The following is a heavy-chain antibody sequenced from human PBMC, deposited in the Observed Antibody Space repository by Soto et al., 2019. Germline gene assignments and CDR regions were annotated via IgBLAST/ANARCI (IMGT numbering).Heavy chain of an antibody. CDR2: IYPGDSDT. J-gene: IGHJ3*02. CDR3: ARQRDGAFDI. V-gene: IGHV5-51*01. Sequence: GESLKISCKGSGYSFTSYWIGWVRQMPGKGLEWMGIIYPGDSDTRYSPSFQGQVTISGDKSITTAYLQWSSLKASDTATYFCARQRDGAFDIWGQGTMVTVSS. CDR1: GYSFTSYW.